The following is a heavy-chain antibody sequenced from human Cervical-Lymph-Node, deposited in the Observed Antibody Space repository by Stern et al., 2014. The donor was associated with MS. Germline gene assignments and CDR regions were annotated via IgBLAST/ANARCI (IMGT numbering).Heavy chain of an antibody. D-gene: IGHD2-2*01. V-gene: IGHV4-31*03. CDR2: IYPSGST. CDR1: GGSISSGGYF. CDR3: ARKGAIVPAAIENWFDS. Sequence: QLQLQESGPGLVKPSQTLSLTCTVSGGSISSGGYFWSWIRQHPGKGLEWLGFIYPSGSTYYNPSLKSRVTLSVDSSKTHFLLHLSAVTAADTAVYYCARKGAIVPAAIENWFDSWGQGTLVTVSS. J-gene: IGHJ5*01.